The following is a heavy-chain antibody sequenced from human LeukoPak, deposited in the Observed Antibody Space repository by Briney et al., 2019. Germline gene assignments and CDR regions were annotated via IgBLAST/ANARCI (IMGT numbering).Heavy chain of an antibody. D-gene: IGHD1-26*01. CDR1: GGSFSGYY. V-gene: IGHV4-34*01. Sequence: SETLSLTCAVYGGSFSGYYWSWIRQPPGKGLEWIGEINHSGSTNYNPSLKSRVTISVDTSKNQFFLKLSSVTAADTAVYYCARGQVGATKDFDYWGQGTLVTVSS. J-gene: IGHJ4*02. CDR2: INHSGST. CDR3: ARGQVGATKDFDY.